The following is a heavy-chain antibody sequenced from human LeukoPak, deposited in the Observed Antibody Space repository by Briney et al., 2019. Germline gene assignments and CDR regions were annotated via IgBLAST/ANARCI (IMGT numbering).Heavy chain of an antibody. Sequence: VASVKVSXKASGGTFSSYAISWVRQAPGQGLEWMGRIIPIFGTANYAQKFQGRVTITTDESTSTDYMELSSLRSEDTAVYYCARDRGAMVSPELDYWGQGTLVTVSS. CDR2: IIPIFGTA. V-gene: IGHV1-69*05. CDR3: ARDRGAMVSPELDY. CDR1: GGTFSSYA. J-gene: IGHJ4*02. D-gene: IGHD4/OR15-4a*01.